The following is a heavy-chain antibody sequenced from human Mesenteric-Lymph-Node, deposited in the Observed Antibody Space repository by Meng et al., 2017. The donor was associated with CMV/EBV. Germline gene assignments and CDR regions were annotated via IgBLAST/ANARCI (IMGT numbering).Heavy chain of an antibody. D-gene: IGHD5-18*01. CDR2: INPNSGGT. CDR1: GYTFTGYY. Sequence: ASVKVSCKASGYTFTGYYMHWVRQAPGQGLEWMGWINPNSGGTNYAQKFQGRVTMTEDTSISTAYMELSSLRSEDTAVYYCARGGYPGQSAFDIWGQGTMVTVSS. CDR3: ARGGYPGQSAFDI. J-gene: IGHJ3*02. V-gene: IGHV1-2*02.